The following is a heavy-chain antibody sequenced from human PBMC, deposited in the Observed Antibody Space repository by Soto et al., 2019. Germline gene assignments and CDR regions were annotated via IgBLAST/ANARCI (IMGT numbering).Heavy chain of an antibody. Sequence: SQTLSLTCAVYGGSFSGYYWSWIRQPPGKGLEWIGEINHSGSTNYNPSLKSRVTISVDTSKNQFSLKLSSVTAADTAVYYCARTSPYYYGSGRFAFDYWGQGTLVTVSS. CDR3: ARTSPYYYGSGRFAFDY. V-gene: IGHV4-34*01. CDR2: INHSGST. D-gene: IGHD3-10*01. CDR1: GGSFSGYY. J-gene: IGHJ4*02.